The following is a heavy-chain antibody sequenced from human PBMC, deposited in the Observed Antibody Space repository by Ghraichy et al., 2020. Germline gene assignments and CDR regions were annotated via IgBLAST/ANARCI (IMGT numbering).Heavy chain of an antibody. D-gene: IGHD2-2*01. CDR1: GFTFSTYA. J-gene: IGHJ6*02. CDR2: ISGSGGGT. V-gene: IGHV3-23*01. CDR3: ARDRCSGTSCYFCYYYYGLDV. Sequence: GGSLRLSCAASGFTFSTYAMSWVRQAPGKGLEWVSGISGSGGGTKYADSVRGRFTISRDYSKNMLYLQIDSLRAEDTAVYYCARDRCSGTSCYFCYYYYGLDVWGQGTTVIVSS.